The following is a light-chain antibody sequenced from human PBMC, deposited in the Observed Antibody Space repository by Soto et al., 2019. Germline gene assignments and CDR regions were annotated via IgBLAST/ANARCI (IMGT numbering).Light chain of an antibody. J-gene: IGLJ1*01. Sequence: QSVLTQPPSTSGTPGQRVTISCSGSRSNIGSNTVTWYQQLPGTAPKLLIYSNNQRPSGVPDRFSGSKSGTSASLAISGLQPEDEADYYCAAWDDSLNGSCVFGTGTKVTVL. CDR2: SNN. CDR1: RSNIGSNT. CDR3: AAWDDSLNGSCV. V-gene: IGLV1-44*01.